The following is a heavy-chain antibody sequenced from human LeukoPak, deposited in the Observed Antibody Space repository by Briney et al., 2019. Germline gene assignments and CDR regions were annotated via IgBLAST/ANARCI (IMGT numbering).Heavy chain of an antibody. D-gene: IGHD1-26*01. Sequence: SSETLSLTCTVSGGSISGYYWSWIRQPPGKGLEWIGYIYYSGSTNYNPSLKSRVTISVDTSKNQFSLKLSSVTAADTAVYYCARGREWEPKVFDYWGQGTLVTVSS. V-gene: IGHV4-59*01. CDR1: GGSISGYY. J-gene: IGHJ4*02. CDR2: IYYSGST. CDR3: ARGREWEPKVFDY.